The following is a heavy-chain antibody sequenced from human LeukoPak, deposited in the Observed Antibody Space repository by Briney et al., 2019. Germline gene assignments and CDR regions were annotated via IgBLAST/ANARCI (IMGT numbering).Heavy chain of an antibody. V-gene: IGHV4-34*01. CDR2: INHSGST. D-gene: IGHD1-7*01. CDR3: ARGGELRRLMDV. Sequence: PSETLSLTCAVYGGSFSGYYWSWIRQPPGKGLEWIGEINHSGSTNYNPSLKSRVTISVDTSKNQFSLKVSSVTAADTAVYYCARGGELRRLMDVWGRGTTVTVSS. J-gene: IGHJ6*02. CDR1: GGSFSGYY.